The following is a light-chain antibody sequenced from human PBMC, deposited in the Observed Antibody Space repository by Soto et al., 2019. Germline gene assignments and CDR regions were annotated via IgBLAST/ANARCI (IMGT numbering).Light chain of an antibody. CDR3: AAWDDTLNGWV. J-gene: IGLJ3*02. V-gene: IGLV1-44*01. Sequence: QSVLTQPPSASGIPGQRVTISCSGSTSNSGSKTVNWYQQLPGTAPKVLIYSNNQRPSGVPDRFSGSKSGTSGSLAISGLQSEDEADYYCAAWDDTLNGWVFGGGTKVTVL. CDR1: TSNSGSKT. CDR2: SNN.